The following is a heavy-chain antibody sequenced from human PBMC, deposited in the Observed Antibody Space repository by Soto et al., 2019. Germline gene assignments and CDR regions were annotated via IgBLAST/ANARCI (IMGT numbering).Heavy chain of an antibody. CDR2: IYYSGNI. D-gene: IGHD5-18*01. V-gene: IGHV4-59*01. Sequence: SETLSLTCSVSGDSISSYYWTWIRQPPGKGLEWIGHIYYSGNINYNPSFKSRVTISVDTSKNQFSLKLSSVTAADTAVYFCARGFSYGYSVFDFWGQGTLVPVSS. CDR1: GDSISSYY. J-gene: IGHJ4*02. CDR3: ARGFSYGYSVFDF.